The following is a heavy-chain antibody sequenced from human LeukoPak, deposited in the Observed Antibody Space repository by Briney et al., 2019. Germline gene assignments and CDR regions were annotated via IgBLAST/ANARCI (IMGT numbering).Heavy chain of an antibody. D-gene: IGHD3-22*01. CDR3: ARGGPIEHLDY. Sequence: PGGSLRLSCAASGFTFSSYTIHWVRQAPGKGLEWVALLSHDGANEYYADSVKGRFTISRDTSKNTLSLQMNSLRAEDTAVYYCARGGPIEHLDYWGQGTLVTVSS. V-gene: IGHV3-30-3*01. J-gene: IGHJ4*02. CDR2: LSHDGANE. CDR1: GFTFSSYT.